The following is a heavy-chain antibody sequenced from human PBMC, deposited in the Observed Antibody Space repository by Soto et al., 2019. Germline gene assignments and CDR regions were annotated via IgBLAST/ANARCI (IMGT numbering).Heavy chain of an antibody. CDR3: ARDRRILWFGELSSRFDY. D-gene: IGHD3-10*01. J-gene: IGHJ4*02. CDR1: GYTFTSYY. V-gene: IGHV1-46*01. Sequence: ASVKVSCKASGYTFTSYYMHWVRQAPGQGLEWMGMINPSGGSTSYAQKFQGRVTMTRDTSTSTVYMELSSLRSEDTAVYYCARDRRILWFGELSSRFDYWGQGTLVTVS. CDR2: INPSGGST.